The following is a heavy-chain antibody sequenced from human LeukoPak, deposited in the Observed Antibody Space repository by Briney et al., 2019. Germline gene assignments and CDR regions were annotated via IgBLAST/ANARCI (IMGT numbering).Heavy chain of an antibody. Sequence: GGSLRLSCAASGFTFSSYWMHWVRQAPGEGLVGVSRINSDGRSTNYADSVKGRFTMSRDNAKNTLYLQMNSLRAEDTAVYYCARVRWGGLYYFDSWGQGTLVTVSS. J-gene: IGHJ4*02. D-gene: IGHD3-16*01. CDR1: GFTFSSYW. CDR2: INSDGRST. CDR3: ARVRWGGLYYFDS. V-gene: IGHV3-74*01.